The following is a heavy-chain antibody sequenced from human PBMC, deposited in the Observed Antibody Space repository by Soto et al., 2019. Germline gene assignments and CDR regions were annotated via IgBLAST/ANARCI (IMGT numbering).Heavy chain of an antibody. D-gene: IGHD5-18*01. CDR1: GGTFSSYA. CDR3: ARDLVDTAMVAYYYYGMDV. CDR2: IIPIFGTA. Sequence: ASVKVSCKASGGTFSSYAISWVRQAPGQGLEWMGGIIPIFGTANYAQKFQGRVTITADESTSTAYMELSSLRSEDTAVYYCARDLVDTAMVAYYYYGMDVWGQGTTVTV. J-gene: IGHJ6*02. V-gene: IGHV1-69*13.